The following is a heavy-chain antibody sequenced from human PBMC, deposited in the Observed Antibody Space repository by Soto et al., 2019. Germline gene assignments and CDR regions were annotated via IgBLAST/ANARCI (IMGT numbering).Heavy chain of an antibody. J-gene: IGHJ4*02. CDR2: IWYDGSNK. D-gene: IGHD3-22*01. CDR1: GFTFSSYG. Sequence: GGSLRLSCAASGFTFSSYGMHWVRQAPGKGLEWVSVIWYDGSNKYYADSVKGRFTISRDNSKNTLYLQMNSLRAEDTAVYYCARESYYDSGAYYSYFDYWGQGALVTVSS. V-gene: IGHV3-33*01. CDR3: ARESYYDSGAYYSYFDY.